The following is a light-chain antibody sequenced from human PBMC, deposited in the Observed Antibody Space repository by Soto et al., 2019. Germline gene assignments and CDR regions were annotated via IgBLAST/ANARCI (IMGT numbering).Light chain of an antibody. CDR2: GAS. J-gene: IGKJ2*01. CDR1: QSVSSSY. CDR3: QQYGSSPPRYT. V-gene: IGKV3-20*01. Sequence: EIVLTQSPGTLSLSPGERATLSCRASQSVSSSYLAWYQQKPGQAPSLLIYGASSRATGIPHRFSGSGSGADFTLIISRLEPEDFAVYYCQQYGSSPPRYTFGQGTKLEIK.